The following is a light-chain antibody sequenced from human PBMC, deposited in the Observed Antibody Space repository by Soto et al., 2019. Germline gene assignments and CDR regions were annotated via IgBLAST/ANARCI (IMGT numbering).Light chain of an antibody. CDR2: ASS. CDR3: CSYAGSSSYV. Sequence: QSVLTQPASVSGSPGQSITISCTGTSSDVGSYNYVSWYQHHPGKAPRLMIYASSNRPSGVSNRFSGSKSGNTASLTISGLQAEDEADYYCCSYAGSSSYVFGTGTKV. J-gene: IGLJ1*01. CDR1: SSDVGSYNY. V-gene: IGLV2-23*01.